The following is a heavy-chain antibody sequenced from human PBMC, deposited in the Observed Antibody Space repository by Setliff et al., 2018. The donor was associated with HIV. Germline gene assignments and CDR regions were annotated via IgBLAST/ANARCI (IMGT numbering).Heavy chain of an antibody. D-gene: IGHD3-10*01. CDR1: GFTFSSYS. Sequence: PGGSLRLSCAASGFTFSSYSMNWVRQAPGKGLEWVSYISSSSSTIYYADSVKGRFTISRDSAKNSLYLQMNSLRAEDTAVYYCAKDKGQKYADYWGQGTVVTVSS. CDR3: AKDKGQKYADY. CDR2: ISSSSSTI. V-gene: IGHV3-48*01. J-gene: IGHJ4*02.